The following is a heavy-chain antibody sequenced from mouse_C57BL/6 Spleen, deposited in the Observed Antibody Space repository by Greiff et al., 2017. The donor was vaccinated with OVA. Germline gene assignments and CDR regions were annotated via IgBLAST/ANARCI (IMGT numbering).Heavy chain of an antibody. CDR3: ARRRFYYGSSGAMDY. CDR2: INPSTGGT. CDR1: GYSFTGYY. Sequence: EVQLQQSGPELVKPGASVKISCKASGYSFTGYYMNWVKQSPEKSLEWIGEINPSTGGTTYNQKFKAKATLTVDKSSSTAYMQLKSLTSEDSAVYYCARRRFYYGSSGAMDYWGQGTSVTGSS. D-gene: IGHD1-1*01. V-gene: IGHV1-42*01. J-gene: IGHJ4*01.